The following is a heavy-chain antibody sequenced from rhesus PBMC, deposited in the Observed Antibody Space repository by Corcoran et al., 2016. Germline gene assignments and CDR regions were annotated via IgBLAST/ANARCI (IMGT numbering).Heavy chain of an antibody. D-gene: IGHD6-25*01. CDR1: GGSISSSY. V-gene: IGHV4-169*01. Sequence: QLQLQESGPGLVKPSETLSVTCAVSGGSISSSYWSWIRQAPGKGLEWIGYIYGSGSSTNYNPSLKSRGTLSVDTSKNQLSLKLSSVTAADTAVYYCARTGSWNAPNYWGQGVLVTVSS. CDR3: ARTGSWNAPNY. CDR2: IYGSGSST. J-gene: IGHJ4*01.